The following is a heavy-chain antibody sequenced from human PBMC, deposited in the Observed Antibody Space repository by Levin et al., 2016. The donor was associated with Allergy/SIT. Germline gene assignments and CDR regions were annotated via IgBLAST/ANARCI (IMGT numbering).Heavy chain of an antibody. V-gene: IGHV3-30*18. Sequence: GESLKISCAASGFTFSSYGMHWVRQAPGQGGWSGWQVISYDGSKIYYADAVKGRFTISRDNSKNTLHLLMKSLRVEDTAVYFCAKKGGLDYWGQGTLVTVSS. CDR1: GFTFSSYG. CDR3: AKKGGLDY. J-gene: IGHJ4*02. D-gene: IGHD3-16*01. CDR2: ISYDGSKI.